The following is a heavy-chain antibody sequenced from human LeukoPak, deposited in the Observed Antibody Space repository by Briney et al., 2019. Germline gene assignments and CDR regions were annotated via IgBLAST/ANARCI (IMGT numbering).Heavy chain of an antibody. J-gene: IGHJ4*02. CDR1: GGSISSGSYY. CDR2: IYTSGST. CDR3: ARDCYDFWSGCGFDY. V-gene: IGHV4-61*02. Sequence: SQTLSLTCTVSGGSISSGSYYWSWIRQPAGKGLEWIGRIYTSGSTNYNPSLKSRVTISVDTSKNQFSLKLSSVTAADTAAYYCARDCYDFWSGCGFDYWGQGTLVTVSS. D-gene: IGHD3-3*01.